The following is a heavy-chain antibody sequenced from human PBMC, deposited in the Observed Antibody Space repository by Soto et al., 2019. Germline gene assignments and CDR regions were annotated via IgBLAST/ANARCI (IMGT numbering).Heavy chain of an antibody. Sequence: VQLVESGGGVVQPGRSLRLSCAVSGFTVTINYMSWVRQAPGKGLEWVSVIYSGGTIYYADSVKGRFTISRDTSKNTLYLQMNSLRGEDTAVYYCHGYGYWGQGTLVTVSS. CDR2: IYSGGTI. V-gene: IGHV3-53*01. D-gene: IGHD5-12*01. CDR3: HGYGY. J-gene: IGHJ4*02. CDR1: GFTVTINY.